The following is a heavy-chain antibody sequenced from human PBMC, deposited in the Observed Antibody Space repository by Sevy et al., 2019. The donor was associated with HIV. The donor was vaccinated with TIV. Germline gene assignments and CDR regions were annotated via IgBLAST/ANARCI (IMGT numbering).Heavy chain of an antibody. V-gene: IGHV5-51*01. Sequence: GESLKISCKGSGYSFTSYWIGWVRQMPGKGLVWMGIIYPGDSDTRYSPSLQGQVTISADKSISTAYLQWSSLKASDTARYYCARRPYSSLFYYFDYWGQGALVTVSS. CDR2: IYPGDSDT. J-gene: IGHJ4*02. CDR3: ARRPYSSLFYYFDY. D-gene: IGHD6-13*01. CDR1: GYSFTSYW.